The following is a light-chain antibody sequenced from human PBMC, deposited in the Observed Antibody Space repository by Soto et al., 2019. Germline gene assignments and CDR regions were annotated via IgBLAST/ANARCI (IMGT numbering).Light chain of an antibody. J-gene: IGKJ4*01. CDR1: QGISSY. CDR2: AAS. Sequence: AIRMTQSPSSLSASTGDRVTITCRASQGISSYLAWYQQKPGKAPKLLIYAASTLQSGVPSRFSGSGSGTDFTLTISCLQSEDFATYYCQHYYSYPLPFGGGTKVEIK. V-gene: IGKV1-8*01. CDR3: QHYYSYPLP.